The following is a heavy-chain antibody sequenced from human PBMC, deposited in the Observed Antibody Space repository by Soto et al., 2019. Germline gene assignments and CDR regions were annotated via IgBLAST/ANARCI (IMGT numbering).Heavy chain of an antibody. V-gene: IGHV1-69*01. J-gene: IGHJ1*01. CDR2: IIPVIDTV. Sequence: QVHLVQSGAEVRKPGSSVKVSCKASGGTYSNSAFNWVRQAPGQGLEWMGGIIPVIDTVDYAQKLQGRVTITADESTSTVYMDLSSLRSEDSAVSYCASWDKSSTGEYFQQWVQGTLVTVSS. D-gene: IGHD1-26*01. CDR3: ASWDKSSTGEYFQQ. CDR1: GGTYSNSA.